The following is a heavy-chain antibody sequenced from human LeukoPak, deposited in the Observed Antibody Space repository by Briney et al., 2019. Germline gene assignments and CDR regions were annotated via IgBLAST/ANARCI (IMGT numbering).Heavy chain of an antibody. Sequence: SETLSLTCSVSGDSISSYYWTWIRQPPGKGLEWIGYIYNSGSTNYNPSLKSRVTISVDTSKNQFSLKLSSVTAADTAVYYCARVARTARFDYYHYYMDVWGKGTTVTVSS. V-gene: IGHV4-59*01. J-gene: IGHJ6*03. CDR1: GDSISSYY. CDR3: ARVARTARFDYYHYYMDV. D-gene: IGHD6-6*01. CDR2: IYNSGST.